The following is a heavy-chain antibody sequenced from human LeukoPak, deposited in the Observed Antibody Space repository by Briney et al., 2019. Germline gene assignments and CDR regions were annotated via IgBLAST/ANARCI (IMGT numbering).Heavy chain of an antibody. CDR1: GGSISSYY. CDR3: ARDIKGGWYFDL. Sequence: SETLSLTCTVSGGSISSYYWSWLRQPPGKGLGWIGYIYYSGSTNYNPSLTSRVTISVDTSKNQFSLKLSSVTAADTAVYYCARDIKGGWYFDLWGRGTLVTVSS. V-gene: IGHV4-59*01. CDR2: IYYSGST. J-gene: IGHJ2*01. D-gene: IGHD3-10*01.